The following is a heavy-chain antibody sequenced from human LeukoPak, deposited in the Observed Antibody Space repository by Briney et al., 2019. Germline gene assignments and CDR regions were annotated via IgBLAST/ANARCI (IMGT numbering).Heavy chain of an antibody. CDR2: IYSGGST. CDR1: GFTVSSNY. D-gene: IGHD3-22*01. V-gene: IGHV3-53*01. CDR3: ARELAYYDSSGYYVGSRYFDY. J-gene: IGHJ4*02. Sequence: GGSLRLSCAASGFTVSSNYMSWVRQAPGKGLEWVSVIYSGGSTYYADSVKGRFTISRDNSKNTLYLQMNSLRAEDTAVYYCARELAYYDSSGYYVGSRYFDYWGQGTLVTVFS.